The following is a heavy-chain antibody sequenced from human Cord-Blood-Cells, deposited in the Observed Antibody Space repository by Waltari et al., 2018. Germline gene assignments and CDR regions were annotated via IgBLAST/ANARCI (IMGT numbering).Heavy chain of an antibody. CDR1: GGSISSSSYY. V-gene: IGHV4-39*01. Sequence: QLQLQESGPGLVKPSATLSLTCTVPGGSISSSSYYWGWIRQPPGKGLEWIGSIYYSGSTYYNPSLKSRVTISVDTSKNQFSLKLSSVTAADTAVYYCARGSSSWYYGMDVWGQGTTVTVSS. J-gene: IGHJ6*02. CDR3: ARGSSSWYYGMDV. D-gene: IGHD6-13*01. CDR2: IYYSGST.